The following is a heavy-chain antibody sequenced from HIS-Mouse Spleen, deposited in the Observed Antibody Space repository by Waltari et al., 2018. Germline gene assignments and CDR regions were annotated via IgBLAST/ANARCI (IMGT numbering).Heavy chain of an antibody. V-gene: IGHV3-49*05. Sequence: EVQLVESGGGLVKPGRSLRLSCTASGFTFGVYAMSWFRQAPGKGLEWVGFIRSKAYGGTTEYAASVKGRFTISRDDSKSIAYLQMNSLKTEDTAVYYCTRGLLYSSSWQNWFDPWGQGTLVTVSS. CDR3: TRGLLYSSSWQNWFDP. J-gene: IGHJ5*02. D-gene: IGHD6-13*01. CDR1: GFTFGVYA. CDR2: IRSKAYGGTT.